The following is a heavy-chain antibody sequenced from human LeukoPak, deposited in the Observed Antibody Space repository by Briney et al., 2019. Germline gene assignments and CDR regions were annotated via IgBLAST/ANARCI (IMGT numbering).Heavy chain of an antibody. J-gene: IGHJ4*02. CDR1: GYTFTSYG. CDR2: ISAYNGNT. D-gene: IGHD3-3*01. CDR3: ARSGRAPNTIFGYSLPDY. V-gene: IGHV1-18*01. Sequence: ASVKVSCKASGYTFTSYGISWVRQAPGQGLEWMGWISAYNGNTNYAQKLQGRVTMTTDTSTSTAYMELRSLRSDDTAVYYCARSGRAPNTIFGYSLPDYWGQGTLVTVSS.